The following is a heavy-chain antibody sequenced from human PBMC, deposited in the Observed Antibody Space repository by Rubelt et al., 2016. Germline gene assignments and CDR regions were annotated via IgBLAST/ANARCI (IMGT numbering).Heavy chain of an antibody. V-gene: IGHV6-1*01. CDR3: AREFGYCSSTSCYEYYYYGMDV. CDR2: TYYRSKWYN. CDR1: GDSVSSNSAA. D-gene: IGHD2-2*03. J-gene: IGHJ6*02. Sequence: QVQLQQSGPGLVKPSQTLSLTCAISGDSVSSNSAAWNWIRQSPSRGLEWLGRTYYRSKWYNDYAVSVKSRITINPDTSKNQFSLQLNSLTTEDTAVYYCAREFGYCSSTSCYEYYYYGMDVWGQGTTVTVSS.